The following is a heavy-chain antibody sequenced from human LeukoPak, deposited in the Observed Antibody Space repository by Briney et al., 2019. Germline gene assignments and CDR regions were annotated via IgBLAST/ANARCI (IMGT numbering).Heavy chain of an antibody. V-gene: IGHV4-59*08. J-gene: IGHJ4*02. Sequence: PSETLSLTCTVSGGSISSYYWSWIRQPPGKGLEWIGYIYYSGSTNYNPSLKSRVTISVDTSKNQFSLKLSSVTAADTAVYYCARLATLVAPPDYWGQGTLVTVSS. CDR2: IYYSGST. D-gene: IGHD4/OR15-4a*01. CDR3: ARLATLVAPPDY. CDR1: GGSISSYY.